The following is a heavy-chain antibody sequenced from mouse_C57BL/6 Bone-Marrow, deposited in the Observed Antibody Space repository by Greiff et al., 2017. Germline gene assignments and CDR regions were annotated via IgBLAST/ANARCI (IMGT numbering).Heavy chain of an antibody. V-gene: IGHV5-12*01. J-gene: IGHJ1*03. CDR3: ARHLLITSGGFDV. Sequence: EVKLVESGGGLVQPGGSLKLSCAASGFTFSDYYMYWVRQTPEKRLEWVAYISNGGGSTYYPDTVKGRFTISRDHAKNTLYLHMSRLKSEDPASYYCARHLLITSGGFDVWGTGTTVTVSS. CDR2: ISNGGGST. CDR1: GFTFSDYY. D-gene: IGHD1-1*01.